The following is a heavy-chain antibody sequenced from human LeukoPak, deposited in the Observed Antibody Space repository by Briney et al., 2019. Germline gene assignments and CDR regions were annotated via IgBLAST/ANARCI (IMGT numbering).Heavy chain of an antibody. CDR1: GGSISSGDYY. CDR2: IYYSGST. V-gene: IGHV4-39*01. D-gene: IGHD3-3*01. CDR3: ARLQSGLRFLEWLSSYYFDY. Sequence: SETLSLTCTVSGGSISSGDYYWSWIRQPPGKGLEWIGYIYYSGSTYYNPSLKSRVTISVDTSKNQFSLKLSSVTAADTAVYYCARLQSGLRFLEWLSSYYFDYWGQGTLVTVSS. J-gene: IGHJ4*02.